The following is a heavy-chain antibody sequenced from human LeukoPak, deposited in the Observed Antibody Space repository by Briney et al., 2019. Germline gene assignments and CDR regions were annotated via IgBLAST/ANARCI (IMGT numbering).Heavy chain of an antibody. CDR2: VYYSGST. Sequence: PSETLSLTCTVSGGSISSGDYYWSWIRQPPGKGLEWIGYVYYSGSTYCNPSLKNRVTISVDTSKNQFSLKLNSVTAADTAVYYCARDSPVGATRFFDYWGQGTLVTVSS. D-gene: IGHD1-26*01. CDR3: ARDSPVGATRFFDY. J-gene: IGHJ4*02. CDR1: GGSISSGDYY. V-gene: IGHV4-30-4*08.